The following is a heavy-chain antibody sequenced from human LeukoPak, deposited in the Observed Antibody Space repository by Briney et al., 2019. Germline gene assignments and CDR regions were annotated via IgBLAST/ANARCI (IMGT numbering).Heavy chain of an antibody. V-gene: IGHV3-23*01. CDR2: ISGSGGST. CDR3: AKDPMDTAMVPFDY. CDR1: GFTFSSYA. D-gene: IGHD5-18*01. Sequence: PGAYLRLSCAASGFTFSSYAMSWVRQAPGKGLEWVSAISGSGGSTYYADSAKGRFTISRDNSKNTLYLQMNSLRAEDTAVYYCAKDPMDTAMVPFDYWGQGTLVTVSS. J-gene: IGHJ4*02.